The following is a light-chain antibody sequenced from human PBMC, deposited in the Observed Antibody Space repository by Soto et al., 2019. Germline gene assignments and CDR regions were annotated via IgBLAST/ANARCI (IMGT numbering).Light chain of an antibody. CDR2: EVS. J-gene: IGLJ2*01. CDR3: SSYTSSSTV. CDR1: NY. V-gene: IGLV2-14*01. Sequence: QSALTQPASVSGSPGQSITISCTGTNYVSWYQQHPGKAPKLMIYEVSNRPSGVSNRFSGSKSGNTASLTISGLQPEDEADYYCSSYTSSSTVFGGGTKLTVL.